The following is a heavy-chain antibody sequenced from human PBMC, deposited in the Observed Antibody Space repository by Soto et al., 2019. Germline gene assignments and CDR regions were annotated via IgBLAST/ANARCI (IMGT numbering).Heavy chain of an antibody. D-gene: IGHD2-15*01. CDR3: ARFSSGGSCFWFDP. CDR1: GGSFSGYY. J-gene: IGHJ5*02. Sequence: PSETLSLTCAVYGGSFSGYYWSWIRQPPGKGLEWIGEINHSGSTNYNPSLKSRVTISVDTSKNQFSLKLSSVTAADTAVYYCARFSSGGSCFWFDPWGQGTLVT. CDR2: INHSGST. V-gene: IGHV4-34*01.